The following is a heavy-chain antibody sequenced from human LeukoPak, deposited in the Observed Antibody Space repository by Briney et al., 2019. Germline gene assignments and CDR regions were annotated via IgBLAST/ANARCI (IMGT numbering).Heavy chain of an antibody. D-gene: IGHD6-13*01. J-gene: IGHJ5*02. CDR1: GGSISSYY. CDR2: IYYSGST. CDR3: ARVVVVAAAAHQNWFDP. V-gene: IGHV4-59*01. Sequence: SETLSLTCTVSGGSISSYYWSWIRQPPGKGLEWIGYIYYSGSTNYNPSLKSRVTISVDTSKNQFSLKLSSVTAADTAVYYCARVVVVAAAAHQNWFDPWGQGTLVTVSS.